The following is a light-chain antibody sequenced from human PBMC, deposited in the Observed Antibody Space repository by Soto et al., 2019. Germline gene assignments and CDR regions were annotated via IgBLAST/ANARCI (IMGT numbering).Light chain of an antibody. V-gene: IGLV1-40*01. CDR1: RSDIGAGYD. CDR3: QSYGSSRWV. J-gene: IGLJ3*02. Sequence: QSVLTQPPSVSGAPGQRVTISCIGSRSDIGAGYDVHWFQQFPGTAPKLLIYGNTNRPSGVPDRFSGSKSGTSASLAITGLQAGDEADYYCQSYGSSRWVFGGGTKLTVL. CDR2: GNT.